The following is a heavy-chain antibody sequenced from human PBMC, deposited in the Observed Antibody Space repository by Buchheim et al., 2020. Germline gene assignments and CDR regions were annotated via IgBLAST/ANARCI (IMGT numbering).Heavy chain of an antibody. CDR1: GFTLNTYW. D-gene: IGHD4-11*01. CDR2: ISGDGRTT. Sequence: EVQLVESGGGLTQPGGSLTLPCAASGFTLNTYWVHWVRQVPGKGLMWVARISGDGRTTTYADSVKGRFTISRDNAKNTVFLQMNSLRTEDTAVYYCARDGEQSYDYKSYNGVDVWGQGT. V-gene: IGHV3-74*01. J-gene: IGHJ6*02. CDR3: ARDGEQSYDYKSYNGVDV.